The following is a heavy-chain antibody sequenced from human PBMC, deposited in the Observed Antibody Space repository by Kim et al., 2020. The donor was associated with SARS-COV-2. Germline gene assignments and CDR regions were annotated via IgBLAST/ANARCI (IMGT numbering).Heavy chain of an antibody. J-gene: IGHJ5*02. CDR3: ARDANEIAVAGTGFDP. V-gene: IGHV3-11*04. Sequence: VKGRFTISRGNAKNSRYLQMNSLRAEDTAVYYCARDANEIAVAGTGFDPWGQGTLVTVSS. D-gene: IGHD6-19*01.